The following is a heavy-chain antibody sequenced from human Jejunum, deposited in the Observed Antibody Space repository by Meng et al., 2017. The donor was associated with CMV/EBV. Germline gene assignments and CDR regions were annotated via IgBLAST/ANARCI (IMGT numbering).Heavy chain of an antibody. Sequence: VNRQESGPGLVYPSHTRYLIFTGSGGSINNYFWNWIRQSAGKGLEWIGRIYTSGSTNYNPSLQSRVTMSVDTSKNQFSLKLTSVTAADTAVYYCARGYSSDWYDYWGQGALVTVSS. D-gene: IGHD6-19*01. CDR3: ARGYSSDWYDY. CDR1: GGSINNYF. V-gene: IGHV4-4*07. J-gene: IGHJ4*02. CDR2: IYTSGST.